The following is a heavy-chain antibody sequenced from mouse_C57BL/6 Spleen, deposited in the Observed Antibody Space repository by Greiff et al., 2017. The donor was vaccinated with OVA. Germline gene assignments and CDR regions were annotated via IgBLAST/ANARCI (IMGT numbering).Heavy chain of an antibody. CDR1: GYTFTSYW. CDR2: IYPGSGST. D-gene: IGHD1-1*01. V-gene: IGHV1-55*01. Sequence: VQLQQPGAELVKPGASVKMSCKASGYTFTSYWITWVKPRPGQGLEWIGDIYPGSGSTNYNEKFKSKATLTVDTSSSTAYMQLSSLTSEDSAVYYCAREGYYGSSYGGYFDVWGTGTTVTVSS. CDR3: AREGYYGSSYGGYFDV. J-gene: IGHJ1*03.